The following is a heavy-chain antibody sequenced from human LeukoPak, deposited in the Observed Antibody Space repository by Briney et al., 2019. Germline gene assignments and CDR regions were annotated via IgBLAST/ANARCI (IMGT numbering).Heavy chain of an antibody. Sequence: GGSLRLSCAASGFTFSSYEMNWVRQAPGKGLEWVSYISSSGSTIYYADSVKGRFTISRDNAKNSLYLQMNSLRAEDTAVYYCARSDEVVPADYDYWGQGTLVTVSS. CDR2: ISSSGSTI. V-gene: IGHV3-48*03. CDR3: ARSDEVVPADYDY. J-gene: IGHJ4*02. D-gene: IGHD2-2*01. CDR1: GFTFSSYE.